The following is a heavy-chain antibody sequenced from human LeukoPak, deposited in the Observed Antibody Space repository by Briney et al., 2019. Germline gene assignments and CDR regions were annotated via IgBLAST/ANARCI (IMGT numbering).Heavy chain of an antibody. D-gene: IGHD3-22*01. CDR2: ISYDGSNK. V-gene: IGHV3-30*03. J-gene: IGHJ4*02. CDR3: ARGKWYYYDSSGYYEQVFDY. Sequence: GRSLRLSCAASGFTFSSYGMHWVRQAPGKGLEWMAVISYDGSNKYYADSVKGRFTISRDNSKNTLYLQMNSLRAEDTAVYYCARGKWYYYDSSGYYEQVFDYWGQGTLVTVSS. CDR1: GFTFSSYG.